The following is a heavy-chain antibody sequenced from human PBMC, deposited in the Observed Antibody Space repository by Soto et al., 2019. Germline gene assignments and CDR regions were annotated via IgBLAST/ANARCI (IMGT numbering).Heavy chain of an antibody. CDR1: RFSSSSYA. Sequence: GRSMRPSGAVYRFSSSSYAMHWVRPRDGKGLELVAIKSYDGSNKYYEDSVKGRFTTSSDNSKNTLYLQRNSLRAEDTAVYYCARSGTGDCRTTSCYIALGHWGQGTLVTVSS. J-gene: IGHJ5*02. CDR2: KSYDGSNK. D-gene: IGHD2-2*02. V-gene: IGHV3-30-3*01. CDR3: ARSGTGDCRTTSCYIALGH.